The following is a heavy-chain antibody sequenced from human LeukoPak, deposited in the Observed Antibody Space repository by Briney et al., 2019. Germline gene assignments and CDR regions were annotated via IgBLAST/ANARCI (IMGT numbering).Heavy chain of an antibody. V-gene: IGHV3-48*04. Sequence: PGGSLRLSCAASGFTFSSYSMNWVRQAPGKGLEWVSYISSSSSTIYYADSVKGRFTISRDNAKNSLYLQMNSLRAEDTAVYYCARAAAGRRTQYYFDYWGQGTLVTVSS. D-gene: IGHD6-13*01. CDR2: ISSSSSTI. CDR3: ARAAAGRRTQYYFDY. CDR1: GFTFSSYS. J-gene: IGHJ4*02.